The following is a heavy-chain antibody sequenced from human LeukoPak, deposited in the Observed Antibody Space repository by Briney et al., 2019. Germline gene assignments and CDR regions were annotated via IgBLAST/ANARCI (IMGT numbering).Heavy chain of an antibody. J-gene: IGHJ6*02. CDR2: ISSSSSYI. D-gene: IGHD6-13*01. Sequence: GGSLRLSCAASGFTFSSYSMNWVRQAPGKGLEWVSSISSSSSYIYYADSVKGRFTISRDNAKNSLYLQMNSLRAEDTAVYYRARESGLAAAGTGDYYYGMDVWGQGTTVTVSS. CDR1: GFTFSSYS. V-gene: IGHV3-21*01. CDR3: ARESGLAAAGTGDYYYGMDV.